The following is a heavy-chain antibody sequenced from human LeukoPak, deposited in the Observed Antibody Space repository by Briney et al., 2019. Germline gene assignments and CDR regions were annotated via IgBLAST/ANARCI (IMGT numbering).Heavy chain of an antibody. Sequence: GASVKVFCKASGYTFTSYYMHWVRQAPGQGLEWMGIINPSGGSTSYAQKFQGRVTMTRDTSTSTVYMELSSLRSEDTAVYYCARSDTVTTFYYYYYMDVWGKGTTVTVSS. V-gene: IGHV1-46*01. J-gene: IGHJ6*03. CDR1: GYTFTSYY. CDR3: ARSDTVTTFYYYYYMDV. D-gene: IGHD4-17*01. CDR2: INPSGGST.